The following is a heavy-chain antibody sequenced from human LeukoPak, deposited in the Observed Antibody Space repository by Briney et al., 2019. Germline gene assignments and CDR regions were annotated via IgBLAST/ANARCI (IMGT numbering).Heavy chain of an antibody. CDR3: AREEDQQLILY. Sequence: PSGTLSLTCAVSDVSIFSSTHWSWVRQPPGKGLEWIGQISPSGSSNYSPSLNSRVTISADKSRTQFYLKLTFVTAADTAVYYCAREEDQQLILYWGQGNLVTVSS. V-gene: IGHV4-4*02. CDR2: ISPSGSS. CDR1: DVSIFSSTH. J-gene: IGHJ4*02. D-gene: IGHD6-13*01.